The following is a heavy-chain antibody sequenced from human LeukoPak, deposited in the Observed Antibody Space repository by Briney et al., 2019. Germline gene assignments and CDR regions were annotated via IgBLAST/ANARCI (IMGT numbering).Heavy chain of an antibody. CDR3: AREDSSGYYDSSGYYRY. J-gene: IGHJ4*02. CDR2: IYTSGST. D-gene: IGHD3-22*01. Sequence: PSETLSLTCTVSGGSISSYYWSWIRQPAGKGLEWIGRIYTSGSTNYNPSLKSRVTMSVDTSKNQFSLKLSSVTAADTTVYYCAREDSSGYYDSSGYYRYWGQGTLVTVSS. CDR1: GGSISSYY. V-gene: IGHV4-4*07.